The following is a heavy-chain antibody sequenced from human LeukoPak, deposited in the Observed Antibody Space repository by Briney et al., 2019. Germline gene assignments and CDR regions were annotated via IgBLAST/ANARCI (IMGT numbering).Heavy chain of an antibody. J-gene: IGHJ4*02. CDR2: IYYSGST. D-gene: IGHD2-2*01. Sequence: SETLSLTCTVSGGSIRSYYWSWIRQPPGKGLEWIGYIYYSGSTNYNPSLKSRVTISVDTSKNQFSLKLSSVTAADTAVYYCASQKLGYCSSTSCYSGGLFPFDYWGQGTLVTVSS. CDR3: ASQKLGYCSSTSCYSGGLFPFDY. CDR1: GGSIRSYY. V-gene: IGHV4-59*01.